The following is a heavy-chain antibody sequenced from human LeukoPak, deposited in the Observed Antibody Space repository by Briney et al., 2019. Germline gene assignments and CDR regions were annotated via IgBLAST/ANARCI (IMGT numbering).Heavy chain of an antibody. Sequence: GRSLRLSCAASGFTFSSYGMHWVRQAPGKGLEWVAVIWYDGSNKYYADSVKGRFTISRDNSKNTLYLQMNSLRAEDTAVYYCARDPGEYCSSTSCPPGYYMDVWGKGTTVTVSS. CDR2: IWYDGSNK. CDR3: ARDPGEYCSSTSCPPGYYMDV. D-gene: IGHD2-2*01. CDR1: GFTFSSYG. J-gene: IGHJ6*03. V-gene: IGHV3-33*01.